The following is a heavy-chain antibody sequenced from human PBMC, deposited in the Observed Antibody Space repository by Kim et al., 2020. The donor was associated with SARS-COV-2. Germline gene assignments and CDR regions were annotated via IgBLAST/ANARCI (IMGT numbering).Heavy chain of an antibody. CDR2: ISWNSGSI. J-gene: IGHJ4*02. D-gene: IGHD3-16*01. Sequence: GGSLRLSCAASGFTFDDYAMHWVRQAPGKGLEWVSGISWNSGSIGYADSVKGRFTISRDNAKNSLYLQMNSLRAEDTALYYCAKDFGRDNYFDYWGQGTLVTVSS. CDR1: GFTFDDYA. V-gene: IGHV3-9*01. CDR3: AKDFGRDNYFDY.